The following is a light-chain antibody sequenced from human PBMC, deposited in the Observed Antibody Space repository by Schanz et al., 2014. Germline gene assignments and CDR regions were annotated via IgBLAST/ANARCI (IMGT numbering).Light chain of an antibody. V-gene: IGLV2-8*01. CDR3: FSYAGSGLYV. J-gene: IGLJ1*01. Sequence: QSALTQPPSASGSPGQSVTISCTGTSSDVGGYNYVSWYQQHPGKAPKLMIYEVNKRPSGVPDRFTGSKSGNTASLTVSGLQAEDEGDYYCFSYAGSGLYVFGTGTKLTVL. CDR2: EVN. CDR1: SSDVGGYNY.